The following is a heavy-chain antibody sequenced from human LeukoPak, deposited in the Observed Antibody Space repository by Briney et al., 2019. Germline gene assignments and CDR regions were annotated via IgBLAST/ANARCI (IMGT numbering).Heavy chain of an antibody. CDR3: ARAQLQVLRFLEWSNDPGWYFDY. J-gene: IGHJ4*02. D-gene: IGHD3-3*01. CDR1: GFTFDDSG. Sequence: PGGSLRLSCAASGFTFDDSGMSWVRQAPGKGLEWVSSISSSSSYIYYAASVKGRFTISRDNAKNSLYLQMNSLRAEDTAVYYCARAQLQVLRFLEWSNDPGWYFDYWGQGTLVTVSS. V-gene: IGHV3-21*01. CDR2: ISSSSSYI.